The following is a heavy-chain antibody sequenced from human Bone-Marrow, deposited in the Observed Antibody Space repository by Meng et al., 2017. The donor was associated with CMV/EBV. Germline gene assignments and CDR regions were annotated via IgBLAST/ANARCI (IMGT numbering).Heavy chain of an antibody. Sequence: GESVKISCVASGFTFSSYGMHWVRQAPGKGLEWVAFIRYDGSNKYYADSVKGRFTISRDNSKNTLDLQMNSLRAEDTAVYYCAKAVFGGVSLSAFGIWSQGTMVTFSS. CDR2: IRYDGSNK. V-gene: IGHV3-30*02. D-gene: IGHD3-16*01. CDR3: AKAVFGGVSLSAFGI. CDR1: GFTFSSYG. J-gene: IGHJ3*02.